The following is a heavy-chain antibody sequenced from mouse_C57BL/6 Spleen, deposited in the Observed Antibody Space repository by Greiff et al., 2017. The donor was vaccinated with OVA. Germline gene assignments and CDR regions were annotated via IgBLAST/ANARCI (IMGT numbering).Heavy chain of an antibody. Sequence: QVQLQQPGAELVKPGASVKLSCTASGYTFTSYWMHWVKQRPGQGLEWIGMIYPNSGSTNYNEKFKSKATLTADKSSSTASMQRSSLTSDDAAVYDGHGDEDDFDDWGQGTTLTVSS. CDR3: HGDEDDFDD. V-gene: IGHV1-64*01. CDR1: GYTFTSYW. J-gene: IGHJ2*01. CDR2: IYPNSGST. D-gene: IGHD3-3*01.